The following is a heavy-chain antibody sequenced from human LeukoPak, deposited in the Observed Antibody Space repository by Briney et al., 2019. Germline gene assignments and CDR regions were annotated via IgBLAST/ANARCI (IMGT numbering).Heavy chain of an antibody. J-gene: IGHJ5*02. CDR2: INPNSGGT. V-gene: IGHV1-2*02. Sequence: ASVKVSCKASGYTFTGYYMHWVRQAPGQGLEWMGWINPNSGGTNYAQKFQGRVTMTRDTFISTAYMELSRLRSDDTAVYYCARDPGGVILWYNWFDPWGQGTLVTVSS. D-gene: IGHD2-21*01. CDR1: GYTFTGYY. CDR3: ARDPGGVILWYNWFDP.